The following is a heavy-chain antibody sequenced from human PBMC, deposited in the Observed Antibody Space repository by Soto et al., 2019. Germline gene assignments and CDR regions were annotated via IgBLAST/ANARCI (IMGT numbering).Heavy chain of an antibody. CDR2: ISGRGGRT. J-gene: IGHJ4*02. D-gene: IGHD3-9*01. CDR3: AVVDILTGDFDS. V-gene: IGHV3-23*01. Sequence: GGSLRLSCAASGFTFSSYAMSWVRQAPGKGLEWVSAISGRGGRTYYADSAKGRFTISRDNSKNTLYLQMNSLRAEDTAVYYCAVVDILTGDFDSWGQGTLVTVSS. CDR1: GFTFSSYA.